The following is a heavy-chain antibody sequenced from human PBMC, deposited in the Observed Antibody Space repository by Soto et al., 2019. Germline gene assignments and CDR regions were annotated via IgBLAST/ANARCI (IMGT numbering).Heavy chain of an antibody. D-gene: IGHD3-3*01. V-gene: IGHV3-48*02. CDR1: GFTLSRYS. CDR2: IDSTSATI. CDR3: ARGGVETIFGYS. J-gene: IGHJ4*02. Sequence: EVHLVESGGGLVQPGGSLRVSCAASGFTLSRYSMNWVRQAPGKGLEWLSYIDSTSATIYYAESVKGRFLISRDNAKNSLDLQMSSLSDEDTAVYYCARGGVETIFGYSWGQGTLVTVCS.